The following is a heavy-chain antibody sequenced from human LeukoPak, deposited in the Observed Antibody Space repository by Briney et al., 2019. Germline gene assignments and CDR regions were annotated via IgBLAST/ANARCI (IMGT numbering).Heavy chain of an antibody. J-gene: IGHJ6*03. CDR1: GFTFSSYA. CDR2: ISGSGGST. CDR3: ARDGYSGSYYRLYYFFMDV. Sequence: PGGSLRLSCAASGFTFSSYAMSWVRQAPGKGLEWVSAISGSGGSTYYADSVKGRFTISRDNSKNTLYLQMNSLRGEDTAVYYCARDGYSGSYYRLYYFFMDVWGKGTTVTVSS. V-gene: IGHV3-23*01. D-gene: IGHD1-26*01.